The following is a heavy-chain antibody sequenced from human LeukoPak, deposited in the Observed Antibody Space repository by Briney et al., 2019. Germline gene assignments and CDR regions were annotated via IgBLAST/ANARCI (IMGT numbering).Heavy chain of an antibody. CDR3: ARTIARGLLWFGEPLIDWFDP. J-gene: IGHJ5*02. Sequence: PSETLSLTCTVSGGSISSGGYYWSWLRQHPGKGLEGLGYVYYSGSTYYNPSRKSRVTISVDKSKHQFSLKLRSVTAADNAVYYCARTIARGLLWFGEPLIDWFDPWGQGTMVTVSS. CDR2: VYYSGST. CDR1: GGSISSGGYY. V-gene: IGHV4-31*03. D-gene: IGHD3-10*01.